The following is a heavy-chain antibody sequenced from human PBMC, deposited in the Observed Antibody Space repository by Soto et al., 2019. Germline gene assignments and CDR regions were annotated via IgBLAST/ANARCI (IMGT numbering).Heavy chain of an antibody. V-gene: IGHV4-59*01. CDR2: IYYSGST. CDR1: GGSISSYY. J-gene: IGHJ4*02. D-gene: IGHD3-10*01. Sequence: SETLSLTCTVSGGSISSYYWSWIRQPPGKGLEWIGYIYYSGSTNYNPSLKSRVTISVDTSKNQFSLKLSSVTAADTAVYYCARGVGRGVIIAYYFDYRGQGTLVTVSS. CDR3: ARGVGRGVIIAYYFDY.